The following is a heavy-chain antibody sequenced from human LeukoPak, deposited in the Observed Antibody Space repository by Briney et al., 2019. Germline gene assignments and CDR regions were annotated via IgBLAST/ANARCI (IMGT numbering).Heavy chain of an antibody. Sequence: PSETLSLTCTVSGGSISSSSYYWGWVRQPPGKGLEWFGSIYYSGSTYYNPSLKSRVTISVDTSKNQFSLKLSSVTAADTAVYYCASGGRYCSSTSCYYFDYWGQGTLVTVSS. J-gene: IGHJ4*02. V-gene: IGHV4-39*01. CDR1: GGSISSSSYY. CDR2: IYYSGST. D-gene: IGHD2-2*01. CDR3: ASGGRYCSSTSCYYFDY.